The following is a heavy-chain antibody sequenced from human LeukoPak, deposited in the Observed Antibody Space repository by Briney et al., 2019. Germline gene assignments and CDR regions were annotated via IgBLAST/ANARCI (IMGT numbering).Heavy chain of an antibody. CDR3: ASPSYYYDSSGYYPYFDY. J-gene: IGHJ4*02. CDR2: IYYSGST. Sequence: PSETLSLTGTVSGGSISSSSYYWGWIRQPPGKGLEWIGSIYYSGSTYYNPSLKRRLTMSVDTSKNQFSLKLSSVTAADTAVYYCASPSYYYDSSGYYPYFDYWGQGTLVTVSS. V-gene: IGHV4-39*01. D-gene: IGHD3-22*01. CDR1: GGSISSSSYY.